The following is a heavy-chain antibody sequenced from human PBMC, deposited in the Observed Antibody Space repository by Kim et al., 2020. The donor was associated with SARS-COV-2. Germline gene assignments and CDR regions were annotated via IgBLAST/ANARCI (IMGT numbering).Heavy chain of an antibody. D-gene: IGHD5-12*01. Sequence: YAQGFQGRFVFSCDTSVSTAYLQISSLKAEDTAVYYCAREGYSGYDFHDWGQGTLVTVSS. J-gene: IGHJ4*02. V-gene: IGHV7-4-1*02. CDR3: AREGYSGYDFHD.